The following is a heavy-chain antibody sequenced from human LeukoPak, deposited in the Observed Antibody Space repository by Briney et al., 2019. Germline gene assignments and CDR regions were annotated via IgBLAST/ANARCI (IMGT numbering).Heavy chain of an antibody. J-gene: IGHJ3*02. V-gene: IGHV1-69*13. CDR3: ARVQLDSSGYYVGEI. CDR1: GGIFSNYA. Sequence: ASVKVPCKTSGGIFSNYAINWVRQAPGQGLEWMGGIIPIFGTANYAQKFQGRLTITADESTTTAYMELNSLRSEDTAVYYCARVQLDSSGYYVGEIWGQGTKVTVSS. CDR2: IIPIFGTA. D-gene: IGHD3-22*01.